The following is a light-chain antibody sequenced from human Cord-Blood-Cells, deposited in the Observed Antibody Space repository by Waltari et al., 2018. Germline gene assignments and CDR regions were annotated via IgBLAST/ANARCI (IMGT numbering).Light chain of an antibody. CDR2: GAS. CDR1: QSVSSSY. V-gene: IGKV3-20*01. Sequence: EIVLTQSPGTLSLSPGESSTLSCRASQSVSSSYLDWYQQTPGQAPRLLIYGASSRATGIPDRFSGSGSGTDFTLTISRLEPEDVAAYYCQQDDSSPFTFGGGTKVEIK. CDR3: QQDDSSPFT. J-gene: IGKJ4*01.